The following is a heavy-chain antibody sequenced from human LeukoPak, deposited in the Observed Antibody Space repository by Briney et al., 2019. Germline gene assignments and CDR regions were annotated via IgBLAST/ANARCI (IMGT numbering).Heavy chain of an antibody. D-gene: IGHD6-13*01. CDR2: ISGSGGST. J-gene: IGHJ4*02. CDR1: GFTFSSYG. V-gene: IGHV3-23*01. Sequence: SGGSLRLSCAASGFTFSSYGMSWVRQAPGKGLEWVSAISGSGGSTYYADSVKGRFTISRDNSKNTLYLQMNSLRAEDTAVYYCAKVGGSSLRTNFDYWGQGTLVTVSS. CDR3: AKVGGSSLRTNFDY.